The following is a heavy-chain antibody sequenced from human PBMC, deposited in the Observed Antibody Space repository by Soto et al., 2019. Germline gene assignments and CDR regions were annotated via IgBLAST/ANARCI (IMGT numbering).Heavy chain of an antibody. D-gene: IGHD2-15*01. Sequence: GESLKISCKGSGYSFTSYWIGWVRQMPGKGLEWMGIIYPGDSDTRYSPSFQGQVTISADKSISTAYLQWGSLKASDTAMYYCARQGCSGGSCYGNWFDPWGQGTLVTVSS. CDR2: IYPGDSDT. CDR1: GYSFTSYW. CDR3: ARQGCSGGSCYGNWFDP. J-gene: IGHJ5*02. V-gene: IGHV5-51*01.